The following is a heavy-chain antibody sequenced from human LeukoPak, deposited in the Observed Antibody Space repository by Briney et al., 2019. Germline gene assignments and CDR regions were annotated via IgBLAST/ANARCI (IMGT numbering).Heavy chain of an antibody. V-gene: IGHV3-23*01. CDR1: GWTFSRYA. J-gene: IGHJ4*02. CDR3: ASHYGDYAHPGYFDY. Sequence: GGSLRLSCAASGWTFSRYALSWVRQAPGKELEWVSAISGSGSGGSKYYGDSVKGRFIISRDNSKNTLYLQMNSLRAEDTAIYYCASHYGDYAHPGYFDYWGQGTLVTVSS. CDR2: ISGSGSGGSK. D-gene: IGHD4-17*01.